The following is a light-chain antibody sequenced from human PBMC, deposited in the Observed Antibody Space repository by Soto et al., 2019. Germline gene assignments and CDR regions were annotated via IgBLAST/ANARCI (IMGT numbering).Light chain of an antibody. Sequence: EIVLTQSPGTLSLSPGERATLSCSASQSVSSGYLAWYQHKPGQAPWLLIYGASSRATGIPDRFSGSGSETEFPLTISKLEPEDFAVYYWQQYGSLPIPFGQGTRLEIK. CDR2: GAS. CDR1: QSVSSGY. CDR3: QQYGSLPIP. J-gene: IGKJ5*01. V-gene: IGKV3-20*01.